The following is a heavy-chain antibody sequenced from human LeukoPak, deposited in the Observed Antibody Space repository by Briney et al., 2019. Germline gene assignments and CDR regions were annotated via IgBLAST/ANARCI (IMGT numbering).Heavy chain of an antibody. V-gene: IGHV3-73*01. CDR1: GFTFSGSA. J-gene: IGHJ4*02. CDR2: IRSKANSYAT. CDR3: TNTIQDNNDY. D-gene: IGHD5-24*01. Sequence: PGGSLRLSCAASGFTFSGSAMHWVRQASGKGLEWVGRIRSKANSYATAYAASVKGRFTISRDDSKNTAYLQMNSLKTEDTAVYYCTNTIQDNNDYWGQGTLVNVSS.